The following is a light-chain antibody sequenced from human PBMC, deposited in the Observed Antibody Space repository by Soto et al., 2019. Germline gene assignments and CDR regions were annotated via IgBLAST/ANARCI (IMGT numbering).Light chain of an antibody. J-gene: IGLJ2*01. CDR3: GTWDSSLSAWKV. Sequence: QSVLTQPPSVSAAPGQKVTISCSGSSSNIGNNYVSWYQQLPGTAPKLLIYDNSKRPSGIPDRFSGSKSGTSATLGITGLQTGDEADYYCGTWDSSLSAWKVFGGGTKLTVL. CDR2: DNS. V-gene: IGLV1-51*01. CDR1: SSNIGNNY.